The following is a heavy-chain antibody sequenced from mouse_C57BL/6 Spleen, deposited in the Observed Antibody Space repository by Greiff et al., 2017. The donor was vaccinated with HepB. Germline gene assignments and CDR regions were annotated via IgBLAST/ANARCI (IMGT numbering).Heavy chain of an antibody. V-gene: IGHV1-80*01. D-gene: IGHD2-3*01. J-gene: IGHJ4*01. CDR1: GYAFSSYW. CDR3: ARGMVRGAMNY. CDR2: IYPGDGDT. Sequence: QVHVKQPGAELVKPGASVKISCKASGYAFSSYWMNWVKQRPGKGLEWIGQIYPGDGDTNYNGKFKGKATLTADKSSSTAYMQLSSLTSEDSAVYFCARGMVRGAMNYWGQGTSVTVSS.